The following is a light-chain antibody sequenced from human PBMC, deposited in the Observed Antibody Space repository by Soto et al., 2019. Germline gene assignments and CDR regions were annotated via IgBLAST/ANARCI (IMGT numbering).Light chain of an antibody. CDR1: SSNIGAGYD. CDR3: QSYDSSLSGVV. Sequence: QSVLTQPPSVSGAPGQRVTISCTGSSSNIGAGYDVHWYLQLPGTAPQLLIYGNINRPSGVPDRFSGSKSGTSASLAINGLQAEDEADYYCQSYDSSLSGVVFGGGTKLTVL. J-gene: IGLJ2*01. CDR2: GNI. V-gene: IGLV1-40*01.